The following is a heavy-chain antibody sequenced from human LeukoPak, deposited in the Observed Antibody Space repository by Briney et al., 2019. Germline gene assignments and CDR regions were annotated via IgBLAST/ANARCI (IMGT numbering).Heavy chain of an antibody. D-gene: IGHD4-17*01. J-gene: IGHJ4*02. CDR3: ARNNDYGDHRFDY. CDR1: GYTFTSYD. CDR2: VNPNSGNT. V-gene: IGHV1-8*01. Sequence: ASVKVSCKTSGYTFTSYDLNWVRQATGQGLEWMGWVNPNSGNTGYAQKFQGRVTMTTDTSTSTAYMELRSLRSDDTAVYYCARNNDYGDHRFDYWGQGTLVTVSS.